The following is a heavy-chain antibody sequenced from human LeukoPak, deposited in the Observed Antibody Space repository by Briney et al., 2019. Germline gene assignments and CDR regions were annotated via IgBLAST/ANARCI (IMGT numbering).Heavy chain of an antibody. CDR1: GYTFTNHW. V-gene: IGHV5-51*01. Sequence: GESLKISCKGSGYTFTNHWIGWVCQLPGKGLEWVGIIYPGDSDTRYSPSFQGQVTMSADKSNSTAYLQWSSLKASDTAIYYCATGGGWLLQLPFESWGQGTLVTVSS. CDR3: ATGGGWLLQLPFES. CDR2: IYPGDSDT. J-gene: IGHJ4*02. D-gene: IGHD2-21*02.